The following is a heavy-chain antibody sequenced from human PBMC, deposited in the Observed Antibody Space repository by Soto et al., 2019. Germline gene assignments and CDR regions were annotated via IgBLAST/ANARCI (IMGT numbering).Heavy chain of an antibody. Sequence: PSETLSLTCAVSGGSISSGDYSWNWIRQPPGKGLEWIGDIYHGGSTYYNPPLQSRVTISVDTSKNQFSLKLSSVTAADTAVYYCARMWGGYSSLWGHGILVTVSS. J-gene: IGHJ4*01. V-gene: IGHV4-30-2*01. CDR2: IYHGGST. D-gene: IGHD6-25*01. CDR1: GGSISSGDYS. CDR3: ARMWGGYSSL.